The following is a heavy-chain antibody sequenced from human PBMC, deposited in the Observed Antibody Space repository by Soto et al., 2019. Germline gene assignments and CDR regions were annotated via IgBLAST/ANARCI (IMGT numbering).Heavy chain of an antibody. J-gene: IGHJ4*02. V-gene: IGHV4-4*02. Sequence: QVQLQESGPGLVRPSGTVSLTCAVSGGSIINGDWWSWVRQPPGKGLEWIGGIHHSGSTNYNPSLKSRVTMSVVPTKNLFSLTLNSVTAADTAFYYCARDQGSHPGDWGQGTLVSVSS. CDR1: GGSIINGDW. CDR2: IHHSGST. CDR3: ARDQGSHPGD. D-gene: IGHD6-13*01.